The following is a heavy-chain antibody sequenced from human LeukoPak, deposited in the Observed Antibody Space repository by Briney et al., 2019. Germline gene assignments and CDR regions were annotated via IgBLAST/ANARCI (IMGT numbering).Heavy chain of an antibody. CDR1: GFPFSSYS. Sequence: GGSLRLSCAASGFPFSSYSMNWVRQAPGKGLEWVSSISSSSSYIYYADSVKGRFTISRDNAKNSLYLQMNSLRAEDTAVYYCARGIAAAGTTFDYWGQGTLVTVSS. CDR2: ISSSSSYI. J-gene: IGHJ4*02. V-gene: IGHV3-21*01. D-gene: IGHD6-13*01. CDR3: ARGIAAAGTTFDY.